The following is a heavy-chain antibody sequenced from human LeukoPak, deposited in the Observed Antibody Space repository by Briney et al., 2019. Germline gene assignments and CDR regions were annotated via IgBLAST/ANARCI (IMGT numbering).Heavy chain of an antibody. CDR3: ARDGGNYYGSGPSDY. Sequence: GGSLRLSCAASGFTFSSYSMNWVRQAPGKGLEWVSYISSSSSTIYYADSVKGRFTISRDNAKNSLYLQMNSLRDEDTAVYYCARDGGNYYGSGPSDYWGQGTLVTVSP. CDR1: GFTFSSYS. V-gene: IGHV3-48*02. D-gene: IGHD3-10*01. J-gene: IGHJ4*02. CDR2: ISSSSSTI.